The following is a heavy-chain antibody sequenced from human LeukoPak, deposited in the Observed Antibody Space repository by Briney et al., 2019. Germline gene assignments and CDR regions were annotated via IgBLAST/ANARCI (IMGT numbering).Heavy chain of an antibody. D-gene: IGHD3-10*01. Sequence: PGGSLRLSCEVSGFTFSSYWMHWVRQAPGKGLVWVSRIKTDGSSTSYADSVKGRFTISRDNAKNTLYLQMNSLRADDTAVYYCARSPLYYYGSGSYYFDYWGQGTLVTVSS. CDR3: ARSPLYYYGSGSYYFDY. CDR1: GFTFSSYW. J-gene: IGHJ4*02. V-gene: IGHV3-74*01. CDR2: IKTDGSST.